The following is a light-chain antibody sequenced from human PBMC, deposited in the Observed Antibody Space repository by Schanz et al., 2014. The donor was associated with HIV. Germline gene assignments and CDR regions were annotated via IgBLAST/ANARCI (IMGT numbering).Light chain of an antibody. CDR1: SSDVGGYDY. Sequence: QSALTQPASVSGSPGQSITISCTGDSSDVGGYDYVSWYQQHPGKAPKLIIYDVTDRPSGVSNRFSGSKSGNTASLTISGLQAEDEADYYCSSYAATSNVLFGGGTKLTVL. J-gene: IGLJ3*02. V-gene: IGLV2-14*03. CDR2: DVT. CDR3: SSYAATSNVL.